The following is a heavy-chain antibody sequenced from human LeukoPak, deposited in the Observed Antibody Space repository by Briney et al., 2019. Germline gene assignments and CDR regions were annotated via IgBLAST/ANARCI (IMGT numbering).Heavy chain of an antibody. CDR2: ISYDGSNR. J-gene: IGHJ4*02. CDR1: GFTFSSYG. Sequence: GGSLRLSCAASGFTFSSYGMHWVRQAPGKGLEWVAVISYDGSNRYYADSVKGRFTISRDNSKNTLYLQMNSLRAEDTAVYYCAKGNGRGSGSYTDYWGQGTLVTVSS. CDR3: AKGNGRGSGSYTDY. D-gene: IGHD3-10*01. V-gene: IGHV3-30*18.